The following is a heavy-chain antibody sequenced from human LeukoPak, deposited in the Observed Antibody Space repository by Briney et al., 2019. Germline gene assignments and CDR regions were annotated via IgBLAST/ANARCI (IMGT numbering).Heavy chain of an antibody. J-gene: IGHJ6*02. CDR1: GGSMSRYY. Sequence: PSETLSLTCTVSGGSMSRYYCSWIRQPPGKGLEWIGYIFYSGSTNYNPSLKSRVTISVDTSKSQFSPKVTSVTAADTAVYYCARHASYYYGMDVWGQGTTVTVSS. CDR3: ARHASYYYGMDV. CDR2: IFYSGST. V-gene: IGHV4-59*08.